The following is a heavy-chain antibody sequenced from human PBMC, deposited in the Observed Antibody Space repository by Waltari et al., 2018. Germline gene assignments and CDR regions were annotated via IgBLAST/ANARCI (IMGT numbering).Heavy chain of an antibody. J-gene: IGHJ4*02. V-gene: IGHV3-74*01. CDR2: IKSDGIGV. Sequence: EVQLVESGGGLVQPGGSLRLSCAASGCTFSSYWIYWVRQAPGKGLVWVSRIKSDGIGVNYADSVKGRFTISRDNAKNTVYLQMNSLRAEDTAVYYCARANPADFDYWGQGVLVTVSS. CDR1: GCTFSSYW. CDR3: ARANPADFDY.